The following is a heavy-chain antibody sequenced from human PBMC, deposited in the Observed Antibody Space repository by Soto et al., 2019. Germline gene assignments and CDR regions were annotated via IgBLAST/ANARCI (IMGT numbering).Heavy chain of an antibody. V-gene: IGHV5-10-1*01. CDR2: IDPSDSYT. CDR3: ARNKEWPRSYYYYGMDV. Sequence: GESLKISGKGSGYSFTSYWIRWVRQMPGKGLEWMGRIDPSDSYTNYSPSFQGHVTISADKSISTAYLQWSSLKASDTAMYYCARNKEWPRSYYYYGMDVWGQGTTVTVSS. J-gene: IGHJ6*02. CDR1: GYSFTSYW. D-gene: IGHD3-3*01.